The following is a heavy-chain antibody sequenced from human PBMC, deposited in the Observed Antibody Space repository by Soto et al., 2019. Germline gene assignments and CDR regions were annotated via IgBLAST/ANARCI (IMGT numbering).Heavy chain of an antibody. D-gene: IGHD2-21*02. CDR2: INHSGVH. Sequence: SETLSLTCAVSGASFSGNFWGWIRQPPGMGLEWIGEINHSGVHKYNPSLKSRVTISVDTSKSQLSLKLTSVTAADTAVYYCSTWVVATDTDYWGQGTQVTVSS. CDR1: GASFSGNF. CDR3: STWVVATDTDY. V-gene: IGHV4-34*01. J-gene: IGHJ4*02.